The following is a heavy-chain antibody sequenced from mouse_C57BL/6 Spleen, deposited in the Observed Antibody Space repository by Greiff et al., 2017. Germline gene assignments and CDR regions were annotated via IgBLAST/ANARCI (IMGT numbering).Heavy chain of an antibody. D-gene: IGHD2-4*01. J-gene: IGHJ1*03. Sequence: QVQLQQPGAELVRPGSSVKLSCKASGYTFTSYWMHWVKQRPIQGLEWIGNIDPSDSETHYNQKFKDKATLTVDKSSSTAYMQLSSLTSEDSVVYYCARSEDYYWYFDVWGTGTTVTVSS. V-gene: IGHV1-52*01. CDR2: IDPSDSET. CDR1: GYTFTSYW. CDR3: ARSEDYYWYFDV.